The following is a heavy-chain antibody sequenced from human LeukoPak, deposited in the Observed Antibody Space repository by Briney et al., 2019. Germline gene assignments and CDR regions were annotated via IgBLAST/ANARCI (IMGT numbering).Heavy chain of an antibody. V-gene: IGHV3-7*01. D-gene: IGHD3-3*01. CDR3: ARDARDDFWSGYYSLPYYFDY. Sequence: GGSLRLSCAASGFTFSSYWMSWVRQAPGKGLEWVANIKQDGSEKYYVDSVKGRFTIPRDNAKNSLYLQMNSLRAEDTAVYYCARDARDDFWSGYYSLPYYFDYWGQGTLVTVSS. CDR2: IKQDGSEK. J-gene: IGHJ4*02. CDR1: GFTFSSYW.